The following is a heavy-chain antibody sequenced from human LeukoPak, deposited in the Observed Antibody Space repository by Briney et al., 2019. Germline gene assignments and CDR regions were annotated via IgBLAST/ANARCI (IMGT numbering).Heavy chain of an antibody. J-gene: IGHJ4*02. Sequence: VASVKVTCKASGYTFTSYGISWVRQAPGQGLEWMGWISAYNGNTNYAQKLQGRVTMTTDTSTSTAYMELRSLRSDDTAVYYCARGSHSGSYTDVDYWGQGTLVTVSS. V-gene: IGHV1-18*01. CDR2: ISAYNGNT. CDR3: ARGSHSGSYTDVDY. CDR1: GYTFTSYG. D-gene: IGHD1-26*01.